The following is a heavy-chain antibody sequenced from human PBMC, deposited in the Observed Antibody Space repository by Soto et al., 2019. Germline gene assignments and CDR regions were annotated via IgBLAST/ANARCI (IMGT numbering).Heavy chain of an antibody. V-gene: IGHV4-39*01. CDR1: GGSVSSSSYY. Sequence: XTLSLPGTVSGGSVSSSSYYWGWIRQPPGKGLEWIGSIYYSGSTYYNPSLKSRVTISVEASKNQFSLKLSSVTAADTAVYYCARLRAARLFDYWGQGTLVTVSS. D-gene: IGHD6-6*01. CDR2: IYYSGST. J-gene: IGHJ4*02. CDR3: ARLRAARLFDY.